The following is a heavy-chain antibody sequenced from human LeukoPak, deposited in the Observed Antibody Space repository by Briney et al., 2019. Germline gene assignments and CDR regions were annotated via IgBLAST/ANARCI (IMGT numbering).Heavy chain of an antibody. J-gene: IGHJ3*01. CDR3: ARAQYYYDSIDS. Sequence: TSETLSLTCTVSGGSISSSSYYWGWIRQPPGKGLEWIGSIYYSGSTNYNPSLKSRVTISVDTSKNQFSLKLSSVTAADTAVYYCARAQYYYDSIDSWGQGTMVTVSS. CDR1: GGSISSSSYY. V-gene: IGHV4-39*07. CDR2: IYYSGST. D-gene: IGHD3-22*01.